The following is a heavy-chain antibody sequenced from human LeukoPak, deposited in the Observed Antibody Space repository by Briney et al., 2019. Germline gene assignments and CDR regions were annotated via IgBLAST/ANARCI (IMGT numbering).Heavy chain of an antibody. V-gene: IGHV3-7*01. J-gene: IGHJ6*03. D-gene: IGHD3-10*01. CDR2: IKHDGSEKQDGSEK. CDR1: GFTFSQYW. Sequence: GGSLRLSCAASGFTFSQYWMSWVRQAPGKGLEWVANIKHDGSEKQDGSEKNYVDSVKGRFTISRDNAKNSLYLQMNSLRAEDTAVYYCARSGRGVDSFHFYMDVWGKGTTVTVSS. CDR3: ARSGRGVDSFHFYMDV.